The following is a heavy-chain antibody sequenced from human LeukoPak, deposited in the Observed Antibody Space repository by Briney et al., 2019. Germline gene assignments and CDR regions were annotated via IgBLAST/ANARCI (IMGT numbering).Heavy chain of an antibody. V-gene: IGHV3-15*01. J-gene: IGHJ4*02. CDR1: GFTFTNAW. Sequence: GGSLRLSCVDSGFTFTNAWMSWVRQAPGKGLEWLGRIKSKTDGETTNYAEPVRGRFTISRDDSKSAVYLQMNSLKIEDTAVYYCTTDLGTYYHGSQRLIPIDYWGQGTLVTVSS. CDR3: TTDLGTYYHGSQRLIPIDY. D-gene: IGHD3-10*01. CDR2: IKSKTDGETT.